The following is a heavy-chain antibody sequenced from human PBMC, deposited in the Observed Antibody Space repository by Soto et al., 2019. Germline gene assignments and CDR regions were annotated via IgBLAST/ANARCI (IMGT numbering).Heavy chain of an antibody. CDR2: VFHSGST. CDR1: GGSISSTNW. V-gene: IGHV4-4*02. Sequence: SETLSLTCGVSGGSISSTNWWSWVRQPPGKGLEWIGEVFHSGSTNYNPSLKSRVTISVDKSKNQFSLKLISVTAADTAMYYCARGGTVPRATFDFWGQGSLVPVSS. CDR3: ARGGTVPRATFDF. D-gene: IGHD1-1*01. J-gene: IGHJ4*02.